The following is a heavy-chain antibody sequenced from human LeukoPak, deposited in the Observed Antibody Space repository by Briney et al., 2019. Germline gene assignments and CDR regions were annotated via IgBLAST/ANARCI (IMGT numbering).Heavy chain of an antibody. D-gene: IGHD5-18*01. J-gene: IGHJ5*02. Sequence: SETLSLTCTVSGGSISSSPYYWGWIRQPPGKWLEWIGSIYYSGTTHYSPSLESRVTISVDTSKNQFSLKLASVTAADTAIYYCAKGAGGFSYYNWFDPWGQGTLVTASS. CDR2: IYYSGTT. V-gene: IGHV4-39*07. CDR1: GGSISSSPYY. CDR3: AKGAGGFSYYNWFDP.